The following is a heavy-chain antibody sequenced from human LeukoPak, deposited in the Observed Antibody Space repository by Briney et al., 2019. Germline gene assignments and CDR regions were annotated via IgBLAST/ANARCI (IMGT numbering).Heavy chain of an antibody. V-gene: IGHV4-59*01. Sequence: SETLSLTCSVSGGSISTYYWTWIRQPPGKGLEWIGYIYYTGSTNYNPSLKSRATMSVDTSKSQLSLRLTSVTAADTAIYYCARGAGLFGGYLDSWGQGTLVTVSS. CDR3: ARGAGLFGGYLDS. D-gene: IGHD3-16*01. J-gene: IGHJ4*02. CDR2: IYYTGST. CDR1: GGSISTYY.